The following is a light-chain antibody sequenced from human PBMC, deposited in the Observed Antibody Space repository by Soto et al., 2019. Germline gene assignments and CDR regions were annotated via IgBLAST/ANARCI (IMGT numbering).Light chain of an antibody. V-gene: IGLV1-44*01. CDR1: NSNIGSNV. CDR3: ATWDDSLNVFYV. CDR2: SNN. Sequence: QSVVTQPPSASGAPGQRVTISCSGSNSNIGSNVVNWYQQLPGSAPRFLISSNNHRPSGVPDRFSASKSGTSASLAISGLQSEDEGEYYCATWDDSLNVFYVFGTGTKVTVL. J-gene: IGLJ1*01.